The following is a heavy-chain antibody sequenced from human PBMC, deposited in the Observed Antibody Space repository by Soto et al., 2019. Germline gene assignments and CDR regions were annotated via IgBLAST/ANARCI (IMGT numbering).Heavy chain of an antibody. CDR3: ARSIVVVTALDY. CDR2: INAGNGNT. Sequence: QVQLVQSGAEEKKPGASVKVSCKASGYTFTSYAMHWVRQAPGQRLEWMGWINAGNGNTTYSQKFQCRVTITRDTSASTAYMERSSLRYADTAVYYCARSIVVVTALDYWGQGTLVTVSS. V-gene: IGHV1-3*05. J-gene: IGHJ4*02. D-gene: IGHD2-21*02. CDR1: GYTFTSYA.